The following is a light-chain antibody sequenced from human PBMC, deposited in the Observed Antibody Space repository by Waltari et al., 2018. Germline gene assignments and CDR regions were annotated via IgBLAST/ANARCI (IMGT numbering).Light chain of an antibody. J-gene: IGLJ3*02. V-gene: IGLV1-47*01. CDR2: RNN. Sequence: QSVLTQPPSASGTPGQRVTISCSGSRSNIGINYEYWYKHLPGPTPKLLIYRNNRRPSGVPDRFSGSKSGTSASLAISGLRSEDEADYYCAAWDDTLSAVLFGGGTNLTVL. CDR3: AAWDDTLSAVL. CDR1: RSNIGINY.